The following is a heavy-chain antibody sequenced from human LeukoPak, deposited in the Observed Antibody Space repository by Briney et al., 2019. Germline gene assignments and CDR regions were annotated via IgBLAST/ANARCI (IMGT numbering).Heavy chain of an antibody. D-gene: IGHD5-18*01. Sequence: PGGSLRLSCAASGFTFSTYSMNWVRQAPGKGLEWVSSISSNNRYIYYADSVKGRFTISRDNAKNSLYLQMNSLRAEDTAVYYCARGFNYGYYLDWGQGTLVTVSS. V-gene: IGHV3-21*04. CDR1: GFTFSTYS. J-gene: IGHJ4*02. CDR2: ISSNNRYI. CDR3: ARGFNYGYYLD.